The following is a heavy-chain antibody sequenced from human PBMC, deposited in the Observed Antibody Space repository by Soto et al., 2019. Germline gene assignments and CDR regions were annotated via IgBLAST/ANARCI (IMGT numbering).Heavy chain of an antibody. J-gene: IGHJ4*02. CDR3: EKDANWEDQY. CDR2: ISGSGGIT. D-gene: IGHD1-1*01. V-gene: IGHV3-23*01. CDR1: GFTFSNYA. Sequence: GGSLRLSCAASGFTFSNYAMTWVRQAPGKGLEWVSFISGSGGITYYADSVKGRFTISRDNSKNTLYLQMHSLRAEDTDIYYFEKDANWEDQYWGQGTLVTVSS.